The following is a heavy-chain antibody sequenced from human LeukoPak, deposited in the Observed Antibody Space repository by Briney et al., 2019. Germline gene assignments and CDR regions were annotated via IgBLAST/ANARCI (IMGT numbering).Heavy chain of an antibody. J-gene: IGHJ4*02. Sequence: ASVKVSCKASGYTFTGYYMHWVRQAPGQGLEWMGWINPNSGGTNYAQKFQGRVTMTRDTSISTAYMELSSLRSDDTAVYYCARAAVTIFGVVIMGLDYWGQGTLVTVSS. D-gene: IGHD3-3*01. CDR2: INPNSGGT. CDR3: ARAAVTIFGVVIMGLDY. CDR1: GYTFTGYY. V-gene: IGHV1-2*02.